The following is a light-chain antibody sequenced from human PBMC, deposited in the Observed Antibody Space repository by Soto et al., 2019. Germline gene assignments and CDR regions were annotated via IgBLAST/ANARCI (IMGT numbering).Light chain of an antibody. J-gene: IGKJ4*01. V-gene: IGKV1-9*01. CDR2: AAS. CDR3: QQVHSYPFP. CDR1: QDISTS. Sequence: IEWTRSPSLLSASVGGRVTITCRASQDISTSVAWYQQEPGKAPKLLIYAASTVQSGVPPRFSGSGSGTDFTLTISSLQPEDLATFFCQQVHSYPFPFGGGTKVDIK.